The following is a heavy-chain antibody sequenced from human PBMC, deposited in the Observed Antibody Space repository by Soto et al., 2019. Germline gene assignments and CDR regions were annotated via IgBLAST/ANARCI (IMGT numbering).Heavy chain of an antibody. V-gene: IGHV3-30*03. CDR1: GFTFSSYA. CDR3: APGGAKSCSGGSCYFSFDC. D-gene: IGHD2-15*01. CDR2: TSYDGSNK. Sequence: GGSLRLSCAASGFTFSSYAMHWVRQAPGKGLEWVAVTSYDGSNKNYADSVKGRFTISRDNSKNTLYLQMNSLRAEDTAVYYCAPGGAKSCSGGSCYFSFDCWGQGTLVTIPS. J-gene: IGHJ4*02.